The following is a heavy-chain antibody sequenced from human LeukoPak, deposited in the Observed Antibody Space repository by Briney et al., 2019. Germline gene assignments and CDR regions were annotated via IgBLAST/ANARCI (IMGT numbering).Heavy chain of an antibody. Sequence: SETLSLTCTVSGGSISSYYWSWIRQPPGKGLEWIGYIYYSGSTNYNPSLLSRITISVDTSKNQFSLKLSSVTAADTAVYHCARWSRVGNWFDPWGQGTLVTVSS. CDR1: GGSISSYY. J-gene: IGHJ5*02. CDR2: IYYSGST. V-gene: IGHV4-59*01. CDR3: ARWSRVGNWFDP. D-gene: IGHD5/OR15-5a*01.